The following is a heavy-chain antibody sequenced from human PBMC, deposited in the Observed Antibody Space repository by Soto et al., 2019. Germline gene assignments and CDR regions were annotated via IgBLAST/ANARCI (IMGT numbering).Heavy chain of an antibody. CDR2: IYHSGST. CDR1: GGSISSSNW. D-gene: IGHD2-15*01. CDR3: AREGQVDCSGGSCYSSRLSFDY. V-gene: IGHV4-4*02. Sequence: SETLSLTCAVSGGSISSSNWWSWVRQPPGKGLEWIGEIYHSGSTNYNPSLKSRVTISVDKSKNQFSLKLSSVTAADTAVYYCAREGQVDCSGGSCYSSRLSFDYWGQGTLVTVS. J-gene: IGHJ4*02.